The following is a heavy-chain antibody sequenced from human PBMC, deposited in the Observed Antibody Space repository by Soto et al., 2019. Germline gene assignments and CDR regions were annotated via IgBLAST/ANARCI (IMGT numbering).Heavy chain of an antibody. CDR3: ARRLFWSGAYYFDY. V-gene: IGHV4-59*08. J-gene: IGHJ4*02. D-gene: IGHD3-3*01. CDR1: GGSISSYY. CDR2: IYYSGST. Sequence: SETLSLTCTVSGGSISSYYWSWIRQPPGKGLEWIGYIYYSGSTNYNPSLKSRVTISVDTSKNQFSLKLSSVTAADTAVYYCARRLFWSGAYYFDYWGQGTLVTVSS.